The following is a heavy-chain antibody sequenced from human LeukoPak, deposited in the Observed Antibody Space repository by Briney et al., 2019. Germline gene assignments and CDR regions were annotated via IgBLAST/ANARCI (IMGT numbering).Heavy chain of an antibody. Sequence: GGSLRLSCTASGFTFDSYAMNWVRQAPGKGLEWVSGLTNTGGTKYYADSVKGRFSISRDNSKITVSLQMNSLSADDTAVYYCARSAYLDSSGYYSDFWGQGTLGTVSS. CDR1: GFTFDSYA. CDR3: ARSAYLDSSGYYSDF. V-gene: IGHV3-23*01. J-gene: IGHJ4*02. D-gene: IGHD3-22*01. CDR2: LTNTGGTK.